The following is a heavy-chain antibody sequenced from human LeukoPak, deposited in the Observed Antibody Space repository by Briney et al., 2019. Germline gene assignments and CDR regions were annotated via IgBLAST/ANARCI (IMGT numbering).Heavy chain of an antibody. D-gene: IGHD4-11*01. CDR3: AAVSGHYTLLDA. Sequence: GASVKVPCKISGYILNDISVHWVRQPPGKGLEWMGGVDPDDGQRVYAQRFQGRVTMTEDTSTNTAYMELSRLRSEDTAVYFCAAVSGHYTLLDAWGQGALVTVST. CDR1: GYILNDIS. CDR2: VDPDDGQR. J-gene: IGHJ5*02. V-gene: IGHV1-24*01.